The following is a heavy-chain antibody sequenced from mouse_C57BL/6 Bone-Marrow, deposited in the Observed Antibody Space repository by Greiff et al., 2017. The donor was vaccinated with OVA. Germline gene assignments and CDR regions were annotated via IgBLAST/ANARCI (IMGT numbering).Heavy chain of an antibody. CDR3: ARPHGRWYFDV. D-gene: IGHD1-1*01. CDR1: GYTFTSYW. Sequence: QVQLQQPGAELVMPGASVKLSCKASGYTFTSYWMHWVKQRPGQGLEWIGEIDPSDSYTNYNQKFKGKSTLTVDKSSSTAYMQLSSLTSEDSAVYYCARPHGRWYFDVWGKGTTVTVSS. CDR2: IDPSDSYT. V-gene: IGHV1-69*01. J-gene: IGHJ1*03.